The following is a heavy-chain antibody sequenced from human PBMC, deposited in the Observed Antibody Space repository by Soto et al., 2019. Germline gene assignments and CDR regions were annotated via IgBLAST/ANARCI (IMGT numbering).Heavy chain of an antibody. J-gene: IGHJ4*02. V-gene: IGHV1-2*02. Sequence: ASVKVSCKASGYTFKDYFLHLVRQAPGQGLEWMGWINSNTGGTNYAQKFQGRVTMTRDTPISTAYMELSRLTSDDTAMYHCARESVVTGTHHFDYWGQGTLVTVSS. CDR1: GYTFKDYF. CDR3: ARESVVTGTHHFDY. CDR2: INSNTGGT. D-gene: IGHD1-7*01.